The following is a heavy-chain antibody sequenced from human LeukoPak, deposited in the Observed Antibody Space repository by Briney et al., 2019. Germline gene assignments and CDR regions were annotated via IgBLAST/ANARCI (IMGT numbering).Heavy chain of an antibody. CDR2: ISNDGRDK. CDR3: ARDGVKGAAVYYFDY. J-gene: IGHJ4*02. CDR1: GFTFSSYS. D-gene: IGHD3-3*01. V-gene: IGHV3-30*03. Sequence: GGSLRLSCAASGFTFSSYSMNWVRQAPGKGLEWVAVISNDGRDKKYADSVRGRFIISRDNSKNTLYLQMDSLRAEDTAVYYCARDGVKGAAVYYFDYWGQGTLVTVSS.